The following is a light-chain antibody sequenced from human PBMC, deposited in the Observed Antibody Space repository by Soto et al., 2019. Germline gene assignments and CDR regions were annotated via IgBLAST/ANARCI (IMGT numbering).Light chain of an antibody. CDR2: EVN. Sequence: QSALTQPASVSGSPGQSITISCSGTSSDVGGYNYVSWYQQSPGKAPKLMIYEVNKRPSGVPDRFSGSKSGNTASLSVSGLQAEDEADYYCSSYAGSSNVFGTGTKVTVL. CDR3: SSYAGSSNV. J-gene: IGLJ1*01. V-gene: IGLV2-8*01. CDR1: SSDVGGYNY.